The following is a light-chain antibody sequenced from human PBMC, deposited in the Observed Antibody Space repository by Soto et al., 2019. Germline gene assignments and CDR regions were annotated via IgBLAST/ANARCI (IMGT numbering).Light chain of an antibody. CDR3: KQYNDWPPT. V-gene: IGKV3-15*01. CDR2: GAS. Sequence: EIVMTQSPATLSASPGERATLSCRASQSVRSNLAWYQQKPGQAPRLLIYGASTRATGIQARFSGSGSGTEFTLSIGSLQSEDFAVYYCKQYNDWPPTFGQGTKVDIK. J-gene: IGKJ1*01. CDR1: QSVRSN.